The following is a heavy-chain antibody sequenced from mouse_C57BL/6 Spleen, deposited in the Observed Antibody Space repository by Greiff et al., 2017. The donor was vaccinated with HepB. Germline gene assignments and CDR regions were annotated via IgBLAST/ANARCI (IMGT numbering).Heavy chain of an antibody. J-gene: IGHJ1*03. D-gene: IGHD2-4*01. V-gene: IGHV8-12*01. Sequence: QVTLKESGPGILQSSQTLSLTCSFSGFSLSTSGMGVSWIRQPSGKGLEWLAHIYWDDDKRYNPSLKSRLTISKDTSSNQVFLKITSVDTADTATYYCARVIYYDYYWYFDVWGTGTTVTVSS. CDR1: GFSLSTSGMG. CDR2: IYWDDDK. CDR3: ARVIYYDYYWYFDV.